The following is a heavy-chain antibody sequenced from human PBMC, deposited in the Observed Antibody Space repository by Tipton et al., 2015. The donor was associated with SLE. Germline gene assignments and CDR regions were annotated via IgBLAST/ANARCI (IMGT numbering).Heavy chain of an antibody. Sequence: SLRLSCAASGFTFYDYAMHWVRQAPGKGLEWVSGISWDGGSTYYADSVKGRFTISRDNSKNSLYLQMNSLRTEDTALYYCAKDILRYFDWPSSSYYYGMDVWGQGTTVTVSS. V-gene: IGHV3-43*02. CDR3: AKDILRYFDWPSSSYYYGMDV. CDR2: ISWDGGST. D-gene: IGHD3-9*01. CDR1: GFTFYDYA. J-gene: IGHJ6*02.